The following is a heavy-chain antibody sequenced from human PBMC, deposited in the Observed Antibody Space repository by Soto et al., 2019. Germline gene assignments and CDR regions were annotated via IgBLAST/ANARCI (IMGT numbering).Heavy chain of an antibody. CDR1: GFTFSSYA. CDR2: ISGSGGST. CDR3: VTVPVEMAKSYDY. V-gene: IGHV3-23*01. Sequence: PGGSLRLCCAASGFTFSSYAMSWVRRAPGKGLEWVSAISGSGGSTYYADSVKGRFTIPSDNSKNTLYLQMNSLRAEDTAVYYCVTVPVEMAKSYDYWGQGTLVTVSS. J-gene: IGHJ4*02. D-gene: IGHD4-4*01.